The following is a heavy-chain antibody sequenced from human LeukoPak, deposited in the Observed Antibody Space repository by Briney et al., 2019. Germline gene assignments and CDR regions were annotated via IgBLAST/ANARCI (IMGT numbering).Heavy chain of an antibody. Sequence: GGSLRLSCAASGFTVSNNYMGWVRQAPGKGLEWVSVIYSYGFTSYADSVKGRFTISRDNSKNTLYLQMNSLGAEDTAVYYCYGIRLGDGFQIWGQRTMVIVSS. CDR2: IYSYGFT. J-gene: IGHJ3*02. CDR3: YGIRLGDGFQI. CDR1: GFTVSNNY. V-gene: IGHV3-53*01. D-gene: IGHD3-16*01.